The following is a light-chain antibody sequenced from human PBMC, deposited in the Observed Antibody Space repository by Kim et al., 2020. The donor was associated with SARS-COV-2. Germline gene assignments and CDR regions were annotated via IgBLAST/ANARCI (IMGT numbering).Light chain of an antibody. V-gene: IGKV1-39*01. J-gene: IGKJ2*03. CDR1: QNIKTY. Sequence: SASVVDRVPITCQASQNIKTYLNWYQVKAGKAPKLLIYAASILQSGVPSRFRGSGSGTDFTLTISSLQPEDFATYYCQQSASNPRSFGQGTKLEI. CDR2: AAS. CDR3: QQSASNPRS.